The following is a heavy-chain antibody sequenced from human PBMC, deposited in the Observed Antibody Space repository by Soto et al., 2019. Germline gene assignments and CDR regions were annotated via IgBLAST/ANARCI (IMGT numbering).Heavy chain of an antibody. Sequence: QVQLQQPGAEVKEPGSSVKVSCKTSGVTFNTYGISWERQAPGQGLEWMGGIIPVLATTHYAQKFQVRVTITADETTNTVNMELTSLTSEDTAIYYCARTVAVFSGRLYFFAYWGQGTVVTVSS. V-gene: IGHV1-69*01. J-gene: IGHJ4*02. D-gene: IGHD6-19*01. CDR3: ARTVAVFSGRLYFFAY. CDR1: GVTFNTYG. CDR2: IIPVLATT.